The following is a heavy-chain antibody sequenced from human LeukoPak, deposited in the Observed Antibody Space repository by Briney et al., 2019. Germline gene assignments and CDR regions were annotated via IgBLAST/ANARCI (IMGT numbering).Heavy chain of an antibody. D-gene: IGHD6-13*01. J-gene: IGHJ4*02. CDR2: LSGSGNSS. CDR1: GFTFGNYA. V-gene: IGHV3-23*01. CDR3: AKEWKYSSSWYQYYFDS. Sequence: LAGGSLRLSCAASGFTFGNYAMSWVRQAPGKGLEWVSALSGSGNSSYYADSVKGRFSISRDNSKNTLYLQMNSLRAEDAAVYYCAKEWKYSSSWYQYYFDSWGQGTLVTVSS.